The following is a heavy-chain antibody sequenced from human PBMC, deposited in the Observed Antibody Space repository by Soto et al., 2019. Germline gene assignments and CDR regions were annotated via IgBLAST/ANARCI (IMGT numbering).Heavy chain of an antibody. CDR1: GGSFSGFY. CDR3: ARGVRCNSDSSGYLNGY. CDR2: ISHSGST. J-gene: IGHJ4*02. D-gene: IGHD3-22*01. V-gene: IGHV4-34*01. Sequence: SETLSLSCTVYGGSFSGFYWSWIRQPPGKGLEWIGEISHSGSTNYNPSLKSRVTMSVDTSKNQFSLKLSSVTAADTAVYYCARGVRCNSDSSGYLNGYWGQGTPVT.